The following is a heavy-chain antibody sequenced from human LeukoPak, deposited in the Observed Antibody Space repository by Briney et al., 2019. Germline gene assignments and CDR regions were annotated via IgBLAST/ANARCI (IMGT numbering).Heavy chain of an antibody. D-gene: IGHD3-3*01. CDR3: ARALGDFWSGYHNWFDP. CDR1: GYTFTSYD. J-gene: IGHJ5*02. CDR2: MNPNSGNT. Sequence: ASVKVSCKASGYTFTSYDINWVRQATGQGLEWMGWMNPNSGNTGYAQKFQGRVTMTRNTSISTAYMELSSLRSEDTAVYYCARALGDFWSGYHNWFDPWGQGTLVTVSS. V-gene: IGHV1-8*01.